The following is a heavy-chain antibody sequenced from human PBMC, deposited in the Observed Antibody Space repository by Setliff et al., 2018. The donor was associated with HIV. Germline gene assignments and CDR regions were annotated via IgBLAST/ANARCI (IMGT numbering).Heavy chain of an antibody. V-gene: IGHV3-21*01. D-gene: IGHD3-3*01. J-gene: IGHJ3*02. CDR1: GFTISSYS. Sequence: GESLKISCAASGFTISSYSMNWVRQAPGKGLEWVSFISRTSSYIYYADSLKGRFTISRDNAKNSLYLQMNSLRAEDTAVYYCARGFVLRFLEWSMPDAFDIWGQGTMVTVSS. CDR3: ARGFVLRFLEWSMPDAFDI. CDR2: ISRTSSYI.